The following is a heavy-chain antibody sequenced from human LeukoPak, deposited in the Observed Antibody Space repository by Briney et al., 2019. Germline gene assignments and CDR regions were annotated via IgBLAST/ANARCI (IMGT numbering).Heavy chain of an antibody. Sequence: GGSLRPSCAASGFTFSNYWMHWVRQAPGEALMWVSRIKSDGSSTTYADSVKGRFTISRDNAKNTLYLQMNSLRAEDTAVYCCSRDSSSSCGGDCYSGLDVWGQGTTVTVSS. CDR1: GFTFSNYW. CDR2: IKSDGSST. V-gene: IGHV3-74*01. CDR3: SRDSSSSCGGDCYSGLDV. D-gene: IGHD2-21*02. J-gene: IGHJ6*02.